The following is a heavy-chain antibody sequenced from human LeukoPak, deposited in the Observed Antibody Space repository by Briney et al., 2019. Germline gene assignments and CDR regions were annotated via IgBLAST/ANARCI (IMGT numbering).Heavy chain of an antibody. Sequence: SETLSLTCTVSGDSISSYYWSWIRQPPGKGLERIGYISYSGTTNYNPSLRSRVTISLDTSKNQFSLKLTSVTAADTAVYYCARDPAKYGDYDYWGQGTLVTVSS. CDR2: ISYSGTT. J-gene: IGHJ4*02. CDR3: ARDPAKYGDYDY. V-gene: IGHV4-59*01. D-gene: IGHD4-17*01. CDR1: GDSISSYY.